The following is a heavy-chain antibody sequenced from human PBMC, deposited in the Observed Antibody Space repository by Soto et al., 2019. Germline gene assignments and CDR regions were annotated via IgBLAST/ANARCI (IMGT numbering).Heavy chain of an antibody. J-gene: IGHJ4*02. CDR2: IYSGGST. Sequence: GGSLRLSCAASGFPFSSYSMSWVRQAPGKGLEWVSVIYSGGSTYYADSVKGRFTISRDNSKNTLYLQMNSLRAEDTAVYYCARAPDYYDSSGSLSPFDYWGQGTLVTVSS. CDR1: GFPFSSYS. V-gene: IGHV3-66*01. CDR3: ARAPDYYDSSGSLSPFDY. D-gene: IGHD3-22*01.